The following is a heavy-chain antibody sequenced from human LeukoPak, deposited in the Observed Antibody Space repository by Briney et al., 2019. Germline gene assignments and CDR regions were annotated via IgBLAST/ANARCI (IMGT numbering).Heavy chain of an antibody. J-gene: IGHJ4*02. V-gene: IGHV3-43D*03. CDR2: ISWDGGST. CDR3: GKDRGSGSYLDY. CDR1: GFTFDDYA. D-gene: IGHD1-26*01. Sequence: GGSLRLSCAASGFTFDDYAMHWVRQAPGKGLEWVSLISWDGGSTYYADSVKGRFTISRDNSKNSLYLQMNSLRAEDTALYYCGKDRGSGSYLDYWGQGTLVTVSS.